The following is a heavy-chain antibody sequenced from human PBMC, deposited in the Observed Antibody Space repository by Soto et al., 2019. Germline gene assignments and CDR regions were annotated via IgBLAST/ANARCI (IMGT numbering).Heavy chain of an antibody. CDR3: AITGYSSGWYFDY. CDR2: INHSGST. CDR1: GGSFSGYY. D-gene: IGHD6-19*01. Sequence: SETLSLTCAVYGGSFSGYYWSWIRQPPGKGLEWIGEINHSGSTNYNPSLKSRVTISVDTSKNQFSLKLSSVTAADTAVYYCAITGYSSGWYFDYWGQGTLVTVSS. J-gene: IGHJ4*02. V-gene: IGHV4-34*01.